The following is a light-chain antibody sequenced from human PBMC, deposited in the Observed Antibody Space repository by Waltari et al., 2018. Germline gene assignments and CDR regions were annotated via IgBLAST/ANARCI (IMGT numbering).Light chain of an antibody. Sequence: QSALTQPRSVSGSPGQSVTISCTGTSSNVGGYNYVFWYQHRPGKAPKLMIYNVSNRPSGVPDRFSGSKSANTASLTISGLQAGDEADYYCCSYAGGNTYVFGTGTKVTVL. CDR1: SSNVGGYNY. J-gene: IGLJ1*01. CDR3: CSYAGGNTYV. CDR2: NVS. V-gene: IGLV2-11*01.